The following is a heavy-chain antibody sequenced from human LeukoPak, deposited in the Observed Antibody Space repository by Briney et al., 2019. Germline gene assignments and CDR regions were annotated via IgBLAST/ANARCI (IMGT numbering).Heavy chain of an antibody. J-gene: IGHJ4*02. V-gene: IGHV3-30*18. Sequence: GGSLRLSCAASGFTFSSYGMHWVRQAPGKGLEWVAVISYDGGNKSYADSVKGRFTISRDNSKNTLHLQMNSLRAEDTAVYYCAKDPGASYYDSSGYYPSSIDYWGQGTLVTVSS. D-gene: IGHD3-22*01. CDR2: ISYDGGNK. CDR3: AKDPGASYYDSSGYYPSSIDY. CDR1: GFTFSSYG.